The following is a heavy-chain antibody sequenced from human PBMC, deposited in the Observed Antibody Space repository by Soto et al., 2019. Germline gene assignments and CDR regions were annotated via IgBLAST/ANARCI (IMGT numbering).Heavy chain of an antibody. CDR2: INSDGSST. CDR1: GFTFSSYW. D-gene: IGHD3-22*01. V-gene: IGHV3-74*01. J-gene: IGHJ4*02. CDR3: ARPPPAYYYDSSGYLFD. Sequence: EVQLVESGGGLVQPGGSLRLSCAASGFTFSSYWMHWVRQAPGKGLVWVSRINSDGSSTSYADSVKGRFTISRDNAKNTLYLQMNSLRADDTAVYYCARPPPAYYYDSSGYLFDWGQGTLVTVSS.